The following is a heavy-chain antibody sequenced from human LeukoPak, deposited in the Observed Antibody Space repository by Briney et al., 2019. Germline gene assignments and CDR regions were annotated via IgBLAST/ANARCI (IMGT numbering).Heavy chain of an antibody. V-gene: IGHV4-61*02. Sequence: PSQTLSLTCTVSGGSISSGSYYWSWIRQPAGKGLEWIGRIYASGSTNYNPSLKSRVTMSVDTSKNQFSLKLSSVTAADTAVYYCARGGLHCSGGSCYSENWFDPWGQGTLVTVSS. D-gene: IGHD2-15*01. J-gene: IGHJ5*02. CDR1: GGSISSGSYY. CDR2: IYASGST. CDR3: ARGGLHCSGGSCYSENWFDP.